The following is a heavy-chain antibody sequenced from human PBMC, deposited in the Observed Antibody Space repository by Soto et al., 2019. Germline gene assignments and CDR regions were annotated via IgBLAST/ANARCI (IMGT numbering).Heavy chain of an antibody. CDR2: IYYSGST. Sequence: QVQLQESGPGLVKPSQTLSLTCTVSGGSISSGGYYWSWIRQHPGKGLEWIGYIYYSGSTYYNPSLKSRVTLSVDTSKNQFSLKLSSVTAADTAVYYCARDRGYGSGSYHNWFDPWGQGTLVTVSS. CDR3: ARDRGYGSGSYHNWFDP. V-gene: IGHV4-31*03. CDR1: GGSISSGGYY. D-gene: IGHD3-10*01. J-gene: IGHJ5*02.